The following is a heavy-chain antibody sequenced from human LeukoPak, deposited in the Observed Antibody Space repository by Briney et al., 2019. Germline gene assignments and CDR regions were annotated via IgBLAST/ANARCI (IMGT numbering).Heavy chain of an antibody. J-gene: IGHJ4*02. V-gene: IGHV3-48*01. CDR1: EFTFSSYS. D-gene: IGHD3-22*01. Sequence: GGSLRLSCAASEFTFSSYSMNWVRQAPGKGLEWVSYISSSSSTIYYADSVKGRFTISRDNAKNSLYLQMNSLRAEDTAVYYCARDPDNYYDSSGSFDYWGQGTLVTVSS. CDR3: ARDPDNYYDSSGSFDY. CDR2: ISSSSSTI.